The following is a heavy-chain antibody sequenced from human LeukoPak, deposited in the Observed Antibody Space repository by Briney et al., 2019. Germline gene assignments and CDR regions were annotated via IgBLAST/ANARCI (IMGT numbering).Heavy chain of an antibody. J-gene: IGHJ6*02. D-gene: IGHD2-2*01. CDR1: GFTFSSYA. V-gene: IGHV3-30-3*01. CDR3: ARDLGPVPAATLGMDV. Sequence: PGRSLRLSCAASGFTFSSYAMHWVRQAPGKGLEWVVVISYDGSDKYYADSVKGRFTISRDNSKNTLYLQMNSLRAEDTAVYYCARDLGPVPAATLGMDVWGQGTTVTVSS. CDR2: ISYDGSDK.